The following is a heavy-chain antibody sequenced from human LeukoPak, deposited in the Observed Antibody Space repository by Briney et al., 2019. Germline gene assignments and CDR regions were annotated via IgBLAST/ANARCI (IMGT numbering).Heavy chain of an antibody. CDR3: AGYYGSGQGDN. CDR1: GGSISSYY. J-gene: IGHJ4*02. D-gene: IGHD3-10*01. V-gene: IGHV4-59*12. Sequence: SETLSLTCTVSGGSISSYYWSWIRQPPGKGLERIGYTYNSGSSSYSPSFKSRVTISTDPPRNQFFLRLTSVTAADTAVYYCAGYYGSGQGDNWGQGTLVTVSS. CDR2: TYNSGSS.